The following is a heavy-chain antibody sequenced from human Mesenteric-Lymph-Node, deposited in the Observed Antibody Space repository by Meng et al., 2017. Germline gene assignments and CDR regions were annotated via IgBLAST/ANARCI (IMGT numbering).Heavy chain of an antibody. D-gene: IGHD6-19*01. CDR2: ISPYNGNT. V-gene: IGHV1-18*01. J-gene: IGHJ4*02. CDR1: GYTFTSYN. Sequence: QVQLVQSGAEVKKPGASVKVSCKASGYTFTSYNINWVRQAPGQGLEWMGWISPYNGNTKYAQNLQGRATMTTDTSTSTAYMELRSLKSDDTAVYYCARDRGNGWYAYWGQGTLVTVSS. CDR3: ARDRGNGWYAY.